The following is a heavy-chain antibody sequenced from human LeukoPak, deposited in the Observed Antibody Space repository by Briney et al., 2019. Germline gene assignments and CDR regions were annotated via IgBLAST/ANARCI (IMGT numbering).Heavy chain of an antibody. CDR1: GYGFSDYY. J-gene: IGHJ4*02. Sequence: ASVKVSCKTSGYGFSDYYMHWVRQAPGQGLEYMGWINPNSGDNSCAQKFQGRVSMTRDTSITTLYMELTSLRSDDTAVYYCARTPAWLPDDPGAFDYWGQGTLVTVSS. CDR3: ARTPAWLPDDPGAFDY. V-gene: IGHV1-2*02. CDR2: INPNSGDN. D-gene: IGHD5-12*01.